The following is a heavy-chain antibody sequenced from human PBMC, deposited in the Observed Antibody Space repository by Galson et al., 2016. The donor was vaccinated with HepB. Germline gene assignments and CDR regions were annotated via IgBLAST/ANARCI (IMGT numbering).Heavy chain of an antibody. CDR1: GFTFDDYA. D-gene: IGHD2-15*01. Sequence: SLRLSCAASGFTFDDYAMHWVRQAPGKGLEWVSLISWDGGSTYYADSVKGRFTISRDNSKNTVYLQINSLRGEDTALYYCAKRMSYSYYYAMDIWAKGPRSPSP. CDR3: AKRMSYSYYYAMDI. CDR2: ISWDGGST. V-gene: IGHV3-43D*03. J-gene: IGHJ6*02.